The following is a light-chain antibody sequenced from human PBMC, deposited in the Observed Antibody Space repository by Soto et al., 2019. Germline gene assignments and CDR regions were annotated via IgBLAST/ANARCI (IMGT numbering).Light chain of an antibody. V-gene: IGKV1-13*02. CDR1: QGITSA. CDR2: DAS. Sequence: AIQLTQSPSSLSASVGDRVTITCRASQGITSALTWYQQKPGKTPKLLIYDASSLESGVPSRFSGSGSGTDFPLTISSLQPEDFATYFCQQFYSYPSLTFGGGTKVEIK. CDR3: QQFYSYPSLT. J-gene: IGKJ4*01.